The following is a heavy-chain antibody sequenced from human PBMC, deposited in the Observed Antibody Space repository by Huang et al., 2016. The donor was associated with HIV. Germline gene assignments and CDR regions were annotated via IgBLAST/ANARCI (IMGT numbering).Heavy chain of an antibody. Sequence: QVQLVQSGAEVTKPGSSVKVSCKASGGTFSSFAISWVRQAPGQGLEWMGGSIPLFGSTNYAQKFQGRVTITADESTSTAFMELSSLRSEDTAVYFCARDHPTSVTTFAPFQYWGQGTLVSVSS. J-gene: IGHJ4*02. CDR2: SIPLFGST. CDR1: GGTFSSFA. CDR3: ARDHPTSVTTFAPFQY. V-gene: IGHV1-69*13. D-gene: IGHD4-17*01.